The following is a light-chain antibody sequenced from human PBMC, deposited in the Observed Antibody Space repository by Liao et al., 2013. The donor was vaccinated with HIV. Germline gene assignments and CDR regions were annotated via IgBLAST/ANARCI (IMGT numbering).Light chain of an antibody. CDR2: YNN. J-gene: IGLJ1*01. CDR1: NIGSKR. Sequence: SYVLTQPPSVSVAPGKTARITCGGNNIGSKRVHWYQQRPGQAPVVVIFYNNDRPSGIPERFSGSNSGNTATLTINRVEVGDEADYYCQVWDSGSENYVFGTGTKVTVL. CDR3: QVWDSGSENYV. V-gene: IGLV3-21*04.